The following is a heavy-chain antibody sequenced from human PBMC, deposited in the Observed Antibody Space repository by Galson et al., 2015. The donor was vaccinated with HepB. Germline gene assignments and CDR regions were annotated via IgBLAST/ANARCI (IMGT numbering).Heavy chain of an antibody. D-gene: IGHD3-10*01. J-gene: IGHJ4*02. CDR2: ISTTGDNI. Sequence: SLRLSCAASGLAFTTKSMNWVRQAPGKGLQWVSYISTTGDNIHYADSVKGRFTIARDNAKNSLYLQMNGLRVDETAVYYCSREMTGSYSDWGQGTLVTVSS. CDR3: SREMTGSYSD. CDR1: GLAFTTKS. V-gene: IGHV3-48*04.